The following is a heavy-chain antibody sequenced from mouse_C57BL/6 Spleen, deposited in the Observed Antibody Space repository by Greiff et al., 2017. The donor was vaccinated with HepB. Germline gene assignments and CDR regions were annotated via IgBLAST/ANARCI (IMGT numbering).Heavy chain of an antibody. J-gene: IGHJ4*01. D-gene: IGHD1-1*01. CDR3: VRHADYYGSFYAMDY. V-gene: IGHV10-1*01. CDR1: GFSFNTYA. Sequence: EVKLMESGGGLVQPKGSLKLSCAASGFSFNTYAMNWVRQAPGKGLEWVARIRSKSNNYATYYADSVKDRFTISRDDSESMLYLQMNNLKTEDTAMYYCVRHADYYGSFYAMDYWGQGTSVTVSS. CDR2: IRSKSNNYAT.